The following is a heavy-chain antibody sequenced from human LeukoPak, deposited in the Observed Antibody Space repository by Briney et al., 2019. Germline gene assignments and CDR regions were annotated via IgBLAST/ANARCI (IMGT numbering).Heavy chain of an antibody. D-gene: IGHD3-22*01. Sequence: GGSLRLSCAASGFIFSSFGMHWVRQGPGKGLEWVAFIRYDESNKYYADSVKGRFTISRDNVKNSLFLQMNSLSAEDTAVYYCARCPYDSTGYYSVPSHLDYWGQGTLVTVSS. V-gene: IGHV3-30*02. CDR1: GFIFSSFG. CDR2: IRYDESNK. J-gene: IGHJ4*02. CDR3: ARCPYDSTGYYSVPSHLDY.